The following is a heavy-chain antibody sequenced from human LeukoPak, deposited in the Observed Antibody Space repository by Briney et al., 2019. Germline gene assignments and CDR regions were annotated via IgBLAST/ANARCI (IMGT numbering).Heavy chain of an antibody. V-gene: IGHV3-53*01. CDR1: GFTVSSNY. CDR3: ARDRIAARPIDYYYYGMDV. D-gene: IGHD6-6*01. J-gene: IGHJ6*02. CDR2: TYTGGST. Sequence: PGGSLRLSCAASGFTVSSNYMSWVRQAPGKGLEWVSVTYTGGSTNYADSVKGRFSISRDNSKNTLYLQMNSLRAEDTAVYYCARDRIAARPIDYYYYGMDVWGQGTTVTVSS.